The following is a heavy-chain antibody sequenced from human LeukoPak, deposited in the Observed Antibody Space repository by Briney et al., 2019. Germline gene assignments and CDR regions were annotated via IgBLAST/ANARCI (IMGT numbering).Heavy chain of an antibody. CDR1: GFIFSNYN. D-gene: IGHD4-17*01. CDR2: ISRGSSSI. Sequence: GGSLRLSCAASGFIFSNYNMNWVRQAPGKGLEWVSKISRGSSSIYYADSVKGRFTISRDNGKNSLYLQMNSLRDEDTAVYCCARGATVTSPFDYWGQGTLVTVSS. CDR3: ARGATVTSPFDY. J-gene: IGHJ4*02. V-gene: IGHV3-48*02.